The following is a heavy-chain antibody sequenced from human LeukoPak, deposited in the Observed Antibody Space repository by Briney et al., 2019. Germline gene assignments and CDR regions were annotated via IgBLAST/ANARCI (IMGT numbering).Heavy chain of an antibody. CDR2: VST. Sequence: SETLSLTCAVYGGSFSAYYWSWIRQPPGKGLEWIGVSTYYNPSLKNRVTISRDTSKNQFSLKLSSVTAADTAIYYCARAGYSYGIISYFDSWGQGTLVTVSS. D-gene: IGHD5-18*01. CDR1: GGSFSAYY. CDR3: ARAGYSYGIISYFDS. J-gene: IGHJ4*02. V-gene: IGHV4-34*01.